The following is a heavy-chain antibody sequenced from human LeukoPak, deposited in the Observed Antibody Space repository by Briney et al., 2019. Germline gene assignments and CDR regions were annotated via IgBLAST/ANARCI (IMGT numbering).Heavy chain of an antibody. V-gene: IGHV4-30-4*08. Sequence: PSQTLSLTCTVSGGSISSGDYYWSWIRQPPGKGREWIGYIYYSGSPYYNPSLKIRVTISVDTSKNQFSLKLLSATATDTAVYASARGGGVHWYFDQWGRGTLVTVSS. CDR2: IYYSGSP. D-gene: IGHD3-10*01. CDR3: ARGGGVHWYFDQ. J-gene: IGHJ2*01. CDR1: GGSISSGDYY.